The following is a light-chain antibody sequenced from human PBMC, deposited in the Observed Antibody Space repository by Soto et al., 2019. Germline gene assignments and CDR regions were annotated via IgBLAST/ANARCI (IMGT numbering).Light chain of an antibody. CDR3: QPYDNSRLT. CDR1: QSVSSSY. CDR2: GAS. Sequence: IVLTQSAGTGSWSPGGGAALSCMASQSVSSSYLAWYQQKPGQAPRLLIYGASNRATGIADRFSGSGSGTDFTLTISSLEPEDFAVYACQPYDNSRLTVGGGTQVDIK. J-gene: IGKJ4*01. V-gene: IGKV3-20*01.